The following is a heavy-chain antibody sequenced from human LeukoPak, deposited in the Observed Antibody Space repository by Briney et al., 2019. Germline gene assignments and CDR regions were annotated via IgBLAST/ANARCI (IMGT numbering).Heavy chain of an antibody. V-gene: IGHV4-30-4*08. CDR3: AREGGRFLEWLLGNWFDP. D-gene: IGHD3-3*01. J-gene: IGHJ5*02. Sequence: PSQTLSLTCTVSGGSISSGDYYWSWIRQPPGKGLEWTGYIYYSGSTYYNPSLKSRVTISVDTSKNQFSLKLSSVTAADTAVYYCAREGGRFLEWLLGNWFDPWGQGTLVTVSS. CDR2: IYYSGST. CDR1: GGSISSGDYY.